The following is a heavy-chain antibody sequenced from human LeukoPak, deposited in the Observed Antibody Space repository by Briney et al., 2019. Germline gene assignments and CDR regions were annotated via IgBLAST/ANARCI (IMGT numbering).Heavy chain of an antibody. Sequence: SETLSLTCAVYGGSFSGYYWSWIRQPPGKGLEWIGEINHSGSTNYNPSLKSRVTISVDTSKNQFSLQLSSVTAADTAVYYCARGGRITIFGVVIKDYFDYWGQGTLVTVSS. CDR1: GGSFSGYY. J-gene: IGHJ4*02. V-gene: IGHV4-34*01. CDR3: ARGGRITIFGVVIKDYFDY. CDR2: INHSGST. D-gene: IGHD3-3*01.